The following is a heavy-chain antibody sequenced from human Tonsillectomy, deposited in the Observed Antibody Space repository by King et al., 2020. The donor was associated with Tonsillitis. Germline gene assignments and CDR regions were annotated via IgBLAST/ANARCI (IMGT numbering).Heavy chain of an antibody. D-gene: IGHD7-27*01. CDR2: INPNNGGT. CDR1: GYTFTGYY. Sequence: VQLVESGAEVKKPGASVKVSCKASGYTFTGYYMHWVRQAPGQGLEWMGWINPNNGGTNYAQKFQGRVTMTRDTSISTAYMELSRLRSDDTAVYYCARVPLMNVAGAWFDPWGQGTLVTVSS. J-gene: IGHJ5*02. V-gene: IGHV1-2*02. CDR3: ARVPLMNVAGAWFDP.